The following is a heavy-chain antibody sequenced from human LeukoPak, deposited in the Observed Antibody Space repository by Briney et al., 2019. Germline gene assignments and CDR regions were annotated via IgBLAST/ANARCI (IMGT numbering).Heavy chain of an antibody. V-gene: IGHV3-9*01. CDR1: GFTFDDYA. CDR3: AKDIHYYDSSGYYDY. Sequence: GGSLRLSCAASGFTFDDYAMHWVRQAPGKGLEWVSGISWNSGSIGYADSVKGRFTISRDNAKNSLYLQMNSLRAEDTALYYCAKDIHYYDSSGYYDYWGQGTLVTVSS. D-gene: IGHD3-22*01. CDR2: ISWNSGSI. J-gene: IGHJ4*02.